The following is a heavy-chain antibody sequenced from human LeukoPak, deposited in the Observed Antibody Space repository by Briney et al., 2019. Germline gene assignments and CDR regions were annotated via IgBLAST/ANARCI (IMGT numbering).Heavy chain of an antibody. CDR2: ITGPADYT. J-gene: IGHJ3*02. CDR3: AKDYLGQLVLFDI. V-gene: IGHV3-23*01. CDR1: GFTLSNYA. Sequence: AGGSLRLSCAASGFTLSNYAMSWVRQAPGRGLEWVSTITGPADYTFYADSVKGRFTVSRDNSKNTLHLQMNSLRVEDTAAYYCAKDYLGQLVLFDIWGQGTMVTVSS. D-gene: IGHD1-1*01.